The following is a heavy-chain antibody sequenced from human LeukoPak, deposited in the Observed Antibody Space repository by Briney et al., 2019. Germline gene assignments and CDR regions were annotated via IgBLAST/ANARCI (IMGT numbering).Heavy chain of an antibody. V-gene: IGHV3-23*01. Sequence: GGSLRLSCAATGFTFSSYAMSWVRQAPGKGLEWVSAISGSGGSTYYADSVKGRFTISRDNSKNTLYLQMNSLRAEDTAVYYCAKFPRGATTVDYWGQGTLVTVSS. CDR2: ISGSGGST. J-gene: IGHJ4*02. CDR3: AKFPRGATTVDY. CDR1: GFTFSSYA. D-gene: IGHD1-26*01.